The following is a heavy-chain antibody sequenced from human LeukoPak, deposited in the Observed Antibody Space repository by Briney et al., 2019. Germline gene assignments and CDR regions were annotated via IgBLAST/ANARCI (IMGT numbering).Heavy chain of an antibody. CDR1: GFTFDDYG. Sequence: GSLRLSCAASGFTFDDYGMSWVRQAPGKGLEWVSSISSSSSYIYYADSVKGRFTISRDNAKNSLYLQMNSLRAEDTAVYYCASYYDFWSGYYTYYFDYWGQGTLVTVSS. CDR2: ISSSSSYI. J-gene: IGHJ4*02. V-gene: IGHV3-21*01. D-gene: IGHD3-3*01. CDR3: ASYYDFWSGYYTYYFDY.